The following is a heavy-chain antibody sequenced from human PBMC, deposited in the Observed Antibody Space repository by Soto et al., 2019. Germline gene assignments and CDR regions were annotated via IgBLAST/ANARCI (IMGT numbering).Heavy chain of an antibody. CDR2: IYWDDDK. CDR3: AHRRVWSSSWNLSGDIDAFDI. Sequence: QITLKESGPTLVKPTQTLTLTCTFSGFSLSTSGVGVGWIRQPPGKALEWLALIYWDDDKRYSPSLKSRLTITKDTSKNQVVLTMTNMDPVDTATYYCAHRRVWSSSWNLSGDIDAFDIWGQGTMVTVSS. CDR1: GFSLSTSGVG. V-gene: IGHV2-5*02. J-gene: IGHJ3*02. D-gene: IGHD6-13*01.